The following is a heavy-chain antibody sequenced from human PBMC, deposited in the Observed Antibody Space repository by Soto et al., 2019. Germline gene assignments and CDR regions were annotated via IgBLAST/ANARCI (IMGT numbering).Heavy chain of an antibody. D-gene: IGHD5-12*01. J-gene: IGHJ4*02. CDR3: VRHRGMATSFGY. V-gene: IGHV4-39*01. Sequence: PSETLSLTCTVSGDSIRTSSLYWGWIRQPPGKGLEWIATIFYSGTTYYNRSLKSRVAISVDTSKNQFSLRLSSVTAADTAVYYCVRHRGMATSFGYWGQGTLVTVSS. CDR2: IFYSGTT. CDR1: GDSIRTSSLY.